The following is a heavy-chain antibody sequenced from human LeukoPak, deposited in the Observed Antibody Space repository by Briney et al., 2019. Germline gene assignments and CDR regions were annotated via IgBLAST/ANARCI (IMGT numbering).Heavy chain of an antibody. Sequence: GASVKVSCKASGYTFTSYGISWVRQAPGQGLEWMGWISAYNGNTNYAQKLQGRVTMTTDTSTSTAYMELRSLRSDDMAVYYCARSITIFGVVTPDYYYYMDVWGKGTTVTVSS. CDR2: ISAYNGNT. CDR3: ARSITIFGVVTPDYYYYMDV. CDR1: GYTFTSYG. V-gene: IGHV1-18*03. J-gene: IGHJ6*03. D-gene: IGHD3-3*01.